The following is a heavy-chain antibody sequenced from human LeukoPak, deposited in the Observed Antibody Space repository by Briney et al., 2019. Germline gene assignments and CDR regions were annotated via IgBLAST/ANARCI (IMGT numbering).Heavy chain of an antibody. J-gene: IGHJ4*02. CDR1: GYTFTSYY. CDR2: INPSGGST. D-gene: IGHD1-26*01. V-gene: IGHV1-46*01. Sequence: SVKVSCKASGYTFTSYYMQWVRQAPGQGLEWMGKINPSGGSTSYAQKFQGRVTMTRDTSTSTVYMELSSLRSEDTAVYYCARLDSPSGSDFDYWGQGTLVTVSS. CDR3: ARLDSPSGSDFDY.